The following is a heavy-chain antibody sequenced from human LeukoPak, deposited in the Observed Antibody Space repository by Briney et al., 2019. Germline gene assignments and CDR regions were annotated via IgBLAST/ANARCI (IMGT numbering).Heavy chain of an antibody. Sequence: SVKVSCKTSGGTFNNSAISWVRQAPGQGLEWLGGIMPLFGTEGYAQKFQGRVTITKDESTRTVYLELTSLTSDDTAVYYCARDVHGDYGSGWFDPWGQGTLVSVSS. CDR2: IMPLFGTE. CDR3: ARDVHGDYGSGWFDP. CDR1: GGTFNNSA. V-gene: IGHV1-69*05. J-gene: IGHJ5*02. D-gene: IGHD4-17*01.